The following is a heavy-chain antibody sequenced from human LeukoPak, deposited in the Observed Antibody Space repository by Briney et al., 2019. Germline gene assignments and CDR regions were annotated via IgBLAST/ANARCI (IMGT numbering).Heavy chain of an antibody. CDR1: GFTVSSNY. J-gene: IGHJ4*02. V-gene: IGHV3-66*01. CDR3: ARESPITMIVD. D-gene: IGHD3-22*01. Sequence: GGSLRLSCAASGFTVSSNYMSWVRQAPVKVLEWVSVIYSGGSTYYADSVKGRFTISRDNSKNTLYLQMNSLGAEDTAVYYCARESPITMIVDWGQGTLVTVSS. CDR2: IYSGGST.